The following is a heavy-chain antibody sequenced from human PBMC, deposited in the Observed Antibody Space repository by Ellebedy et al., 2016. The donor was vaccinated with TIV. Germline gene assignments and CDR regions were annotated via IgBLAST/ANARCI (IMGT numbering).Heavy chain of an antibody. V-gene: IGHV3-7*03. Sequence: GESLKISCAASGFTFSGYAMGWVRQAPGKGLEWVATIHKDGSERYYVDSVKGRFTVSRDNTRDMLFLEMSSLKADDTGIYYCVRGGARSSWYWRLWGQGTLVTVSA. CDR2: IHKDGSER. J-gene: IGHJ4*02. CDR3: VRGGARSSWYWRL. D-gene: IGHD6-13*01. CDR1: GFTFSGYA.